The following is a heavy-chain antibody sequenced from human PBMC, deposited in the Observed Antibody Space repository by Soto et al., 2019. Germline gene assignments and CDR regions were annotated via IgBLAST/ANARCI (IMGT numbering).Heavy chain of an antibody. D-gene: IGHD6-13*01. Sequence: QVQLQESGPGLVKPSGTLSLTCAVSGGSINSSDWWSWVRQPPGKGLEWIGEIYHSGTTHYNPSLKSRVTISLDKSKTHFSLKLSSVTAADADVYYCRSSTNISGLYWYLDLWGRGTLVTVSS. CDR2: IYHSGTT. CDR3: RSSTNISGLYWYLDL. CDR1: GGSINSSDW. V-gene: IGHV4-4*02. J-gene: IGHJ2*01.